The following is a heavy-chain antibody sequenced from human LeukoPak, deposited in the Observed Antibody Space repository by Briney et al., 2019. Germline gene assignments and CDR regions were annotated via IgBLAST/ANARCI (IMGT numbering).Heavy chain of an antibody. CDR2: ISSSSTYT. CDR1: GFTFSSYW. V-gene: IGHV3-21*01. D-gene: IGHD3-16*02. CDR3: ARLLYDYIWGSSRSYYFDF. J-gene: IGHJ4*02. Sequence: GGSLRLSCAASGFTFSSYWMSWVRQAPGKGLEWVSSISSSSTYTYYADSLKGRFTISRDNAKNSLYLQMNSLRAEDTAVYYCARLLYDYIWGSSRSYYFDFWGQGTLVTVSS.